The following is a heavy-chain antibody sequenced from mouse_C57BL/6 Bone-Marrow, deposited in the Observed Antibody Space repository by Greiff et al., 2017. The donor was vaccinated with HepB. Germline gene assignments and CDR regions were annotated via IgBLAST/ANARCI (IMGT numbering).Heavy chain of an antibody. J-gene: IGHJ4*01. Sequence: QVQLQQPGAELVKPGASVKVSCKASGYTFTSYWMHWVKQRPGQGLEWIGRIHPSDSDTNYNQKFQGKATLTVDKSSSTAYMQLSSLTSEDSAVYYCAIGGVYSGYYAMDYWGQGTSVTVSS. CDR1: GYTFTSYW. V-gene: IGHV1-74*01. CDR3: AIGGVYSGYYAMDY. D-gene: IGHD2-12*01. CDR2: IHPSDSDT.